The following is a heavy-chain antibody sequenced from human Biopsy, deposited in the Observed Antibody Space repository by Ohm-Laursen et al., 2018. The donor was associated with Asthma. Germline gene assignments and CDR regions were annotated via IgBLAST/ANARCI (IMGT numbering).Heavy chain of an antibody. CDR2: ISYGGKT. V-gene: IGHV4-39*01. J-gene: IGHJ6*02. Sequence: TLSLTCAVSGGSMAPTSHYWDWIRQAPGKGLEWIGYISYGGKTSYNPSLKNRVTISRDTSKNQFSLRLTSVTAADTAVYFCARRITIFGVVQKDHGMDAWGQGTTVIVSS. CDR1: GGSMAPTSHY. D-gene: IGHD3-3*01. CDR3: ARRITIFGVVQKDHGMDA.